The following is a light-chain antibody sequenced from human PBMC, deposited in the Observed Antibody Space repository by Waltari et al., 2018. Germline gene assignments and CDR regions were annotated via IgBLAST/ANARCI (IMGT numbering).Light chain of an antibody. V-gene: IGKV3-11*01. Sequence: EIVLTQSPATLSLSPGERVTLSCRASQSISSNYLAWYQQKPGQAPRLLIYGASNRAPGIPARFSGSGSGTDFTLTISSLEPEDFAVYYCLQYNNWPYTFGQGTRLEIK. CDR2: GAS. J-gene: IGKJ2*01. CDR1: QSISSNY. CDR3: LQYNNWPYT.